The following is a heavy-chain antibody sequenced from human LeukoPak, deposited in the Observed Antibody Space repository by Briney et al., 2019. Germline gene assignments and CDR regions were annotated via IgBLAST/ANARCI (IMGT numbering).Heavy chain of an antibody. D-gene: IGHD5-12*01. CDR2: IYYSGST. J-gene: IGHJ4*02. CDR3: ARLNIVATGLDY. CDR1: GGSISSSSYY. V-gene: IGHV4-39*01. Sequence: SEALSLTCTVSGGSISSSSYYWGWIRQPPGKGLEWIGSIYYSGSTYYNPSLKSRVTISVDTSKNQFSLKLSSVTAADTAVYYCARLNIVATGLDYWGQGTLVTVSS.